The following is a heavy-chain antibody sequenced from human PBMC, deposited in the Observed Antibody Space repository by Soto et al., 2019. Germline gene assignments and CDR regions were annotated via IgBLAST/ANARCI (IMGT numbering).Heavy chain of an antibody. D-gene: IGHD3-10*01. J-gene: IGHJ4*02. V-gene: IGHV3-21*01. CDR3: ARDGVYYGSGSYYNRVDY. Sequence: GGSLSLSCAASGFTFSSYSMNWVRQAPGKGLEWVSSISSSSSYIYYADSVKGRFTISRDNAKNSLYLQMNSLRAEDTAVYYCARDGVYYGSGSYYNRVDYWGQGTLVTVSS. CDR1: GFTFSSYS. CDR2: ISSSSSYI.